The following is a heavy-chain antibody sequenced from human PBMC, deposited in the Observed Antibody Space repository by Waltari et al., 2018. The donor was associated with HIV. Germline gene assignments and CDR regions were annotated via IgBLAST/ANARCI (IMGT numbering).Heavy chain of an antibody. CDR2: IYHSGST. V-gene: IGHV4-4*02. J-gene: IGHJ6*02. Sequence: QVQLQESGPGLVKPSGTLSLTCAVSGGSLSSSNWWSWVRQPPGKGLEWIGEIYHSGSTNYNPSLKSRVTISVDKSKNQFSLKLSSVTAADTAVYYCARVKVDIVANSGMDVWGQGTTVTVSS. D-gene: IGHD5-12*01. CDR3: ARVKVDIVANSGMDV. CDR1: GGSLSSSNW.